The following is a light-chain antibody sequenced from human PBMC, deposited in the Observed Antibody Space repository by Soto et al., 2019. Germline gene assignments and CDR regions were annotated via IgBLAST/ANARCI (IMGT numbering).Light chain of an antibody. V-gene: IGKV3-20*01. CDR1: QSVSSSY. Sequence: EIVLTQSPGTLSLSPGERATLSCRASQSVSSSYLAWYQQKPGQAPRLLIYRASSRATGIPARFSGSGSGTDFTLTISRLEPEDFAVYYCQQYGSSPWTFGQGTKVEIK. CDR3: QQYGSSPWT. CDR2: RAS. J-gene: IGKJ1*01.